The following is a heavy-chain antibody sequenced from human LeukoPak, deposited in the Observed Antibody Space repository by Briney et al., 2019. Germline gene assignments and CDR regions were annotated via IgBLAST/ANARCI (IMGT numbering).Heavy chain of an antibody. CDR2: IYYRSRWHY. D-gene: IGHD7-27*01. Sequence: SQTLSLTCAVSGDSFSSNSGSWGWIRQSPSRGPEWLGRIYYRSRWHYEYAVSVQNRISISPDTTKNQFSLQLNSMSPDDSAVYYCVSGGDWGFGWYFDVWGRGALVTVSS. J-gene: IGHJ2*01. V-gene: IGHV6-1*01. CDR1: GDSFSSNSGS. CDR3: VSGGDWGFGWYFDV.